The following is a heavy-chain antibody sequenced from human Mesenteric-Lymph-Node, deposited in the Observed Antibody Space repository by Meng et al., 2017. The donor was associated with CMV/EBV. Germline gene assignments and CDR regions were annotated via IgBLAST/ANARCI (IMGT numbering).Heavy chain of an antibody. CDR3: ARGGRDSHFDP. D-gene: IGHD4-11*01. J-gene: IGHJ5*02. CDR2: ISPDTGET. CDR1: LYSYG. Sequence: ASVKVSCKSSLYSYGIIWVRQAPGQGLDWMGWISPDTGETQYARKFQGRVTVSRDIFTNVSYMELKDLRSDDTAVYYCARGGRDSHFDPWGQGALVTVSS. V-gene: IGHV1-18*01.